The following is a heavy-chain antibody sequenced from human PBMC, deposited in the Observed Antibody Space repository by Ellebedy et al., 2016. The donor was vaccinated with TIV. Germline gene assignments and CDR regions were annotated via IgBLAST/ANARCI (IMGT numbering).Heavy chain of an antibody. Sequence: ASVKVSXXASGGTFTSYYMHWVRQAPGQGLEWMGIINPSGGSTSYAQKFQGRVTMTRDTSTSTVYMELSSLRSEDTAVYYCARDLGGSYFGYGMDVWGQGTTVTVSS. CDR1: GGTFTSYY. D-gene: IGHD1-26*01. J-gene: IGHJ6*02. CDR2: INPSGGST. CDR3: ARDLGGSYFGYGMDV. V-gene: IGHV1-46*01.